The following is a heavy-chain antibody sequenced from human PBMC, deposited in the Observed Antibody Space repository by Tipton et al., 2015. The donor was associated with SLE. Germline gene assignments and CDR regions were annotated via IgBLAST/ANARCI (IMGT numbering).Heavy chain of an antibody. CDR1: GFTFHDYA. Sequence: SLRLSCAASGFTFHDYAMHWVRQAPGKGLEWVSSINWDSDIIGYAGTVKGRFTISRDNAKNSLYLQMDSLRAEDMAFYYCAKGPEWLSYWGQGTLVTVSS. V-gene: IGHV3-9*03. CDR2: INWDSDII. CDR3: AKGPEWLSY. J-gene: IGHJ4*02. D-gene: IGHD3-3*01.